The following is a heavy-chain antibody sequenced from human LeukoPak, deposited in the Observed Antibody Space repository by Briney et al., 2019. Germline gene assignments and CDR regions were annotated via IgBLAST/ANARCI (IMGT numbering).Heavy chain of an antibody. CDR1: GFTFTSYT. D-gene: IGHD2-2*01. V-gene: IGHV3-30*02. J-gene: IGHJ4*02. Sequence: VGSLRLSSAPSGFTFTSYTMHWVRHAPGKGLERVAFIRYDGSNKYYADSVKGRFPISRDNSKNTLYLQMNSLRAEDTAVYYCAKRSASPYYFDDWGQGTLVTVSS. CDR2: IRYDGSNK. CDR3: AKRSASPYYFDD.